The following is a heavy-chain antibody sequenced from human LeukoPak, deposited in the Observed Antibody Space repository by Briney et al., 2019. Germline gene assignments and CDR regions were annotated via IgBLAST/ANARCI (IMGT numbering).Heavy chain of an antibody. CDR3: ARLVLDYYSYMDV. D-gene: IGHD3-3*01. Sequence: SETLSLTCTVSGGSISGRSYYWGWIRQPPGRGLEWIASMYYRGSTYYNPSLKSRVIISVDMSKNQFSLKLSSVTAADSAVYYCARLVLDYYSYMDVWGKGTTVTISS. V-gene: IGHV4-39*01. J-gene: IGHJ6*03. CDR1: GGSISGRSYY. CDR2: MYYRGST.